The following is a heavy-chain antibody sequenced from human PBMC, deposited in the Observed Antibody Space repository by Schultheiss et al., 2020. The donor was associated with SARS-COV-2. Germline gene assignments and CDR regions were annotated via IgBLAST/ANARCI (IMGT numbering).Heavy chain of an antibody. CDR2: IKQDGSEK. CDR3: AKCIAVAGTYYYYYGMDV. CDR1: GFTFSSYA. J-gene: IGHJ6*02. Sequence: GGSLRLSCAASGFTFSSYAMHWVRQAPGKGLEWVANIKQDGSEKYYVDSVKGRFTISRDNAKNSLYLQMNSLRAEDTAVYYCAKCIAVAGTYYYYYGMDVWGQGTTVTVSS. V-gene: IGHV3-7*03. D-gene: IGHD6-19*01.